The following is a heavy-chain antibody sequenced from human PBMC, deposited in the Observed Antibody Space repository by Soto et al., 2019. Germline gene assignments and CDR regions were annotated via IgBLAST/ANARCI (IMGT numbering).Heavy chain of an antibody. V-gene: IGHV4-59*08. J-gene: IGHJ4*02. Sequence: PSETLSLTCTVSGGSISSYYWNWIRQPPGKGLEWIGYIYYSGSTYYNPSLKSRVTISVDTSKNQFSLKLSSVTAADTAVYYCTRTLVGAPPFDYWGQGTLVTVSS. CDR3: TRTLVGAPPFDY. D-gene: IGHD1-26*01. CDR2: IYYSGST. CDR1: GGSISSYY.